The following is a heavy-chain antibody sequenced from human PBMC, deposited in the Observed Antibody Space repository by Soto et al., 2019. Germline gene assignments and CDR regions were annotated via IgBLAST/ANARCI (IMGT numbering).Heavy chain of an antibody. CDR3: ASGYSYCYYYYYYGMDV. Sequence: QVQLVQSGAEVKKPGASVKVSCKASGYTFTSYAMHWVRQAPGQRLEWMGWINAGNGNTKYSQKFQGRVTITRDTSASTAYMELSSLRSEDTAVYYCASGYSYCYYYYYYGMDVWGQGTTVTVSS. D-gene: IGHD5-18*01. CDR1: GYTFTSYA. J-gene: IGHJ6*02. V-gene: IGHV1-3*01. CDR2: INAGNGNT.